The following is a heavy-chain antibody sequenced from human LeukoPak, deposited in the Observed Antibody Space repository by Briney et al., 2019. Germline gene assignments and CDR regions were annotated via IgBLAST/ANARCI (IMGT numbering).Heavy chain of an antibody. CDR3: ARVGSGWSFDY. D-gene: IGHD6-19*01. CDR1: GGSISSYY. J-gene: IGHJ4*02. Sequence: SETLSLACTVSGGSISSYYWSWIRQPAGRGLEWIGRIQTSGSTNYNPSLKSRVTMSVDTSKNKFSLKVNSVTAADTAVYYCARVGSGWSFDYWGQGTLVTVSS. V-gene: IGHV4-4*07. CDR2: IQTSGST.